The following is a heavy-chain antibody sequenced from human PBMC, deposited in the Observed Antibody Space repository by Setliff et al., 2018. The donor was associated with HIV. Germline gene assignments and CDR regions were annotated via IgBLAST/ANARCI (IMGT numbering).Heavy chain of an antibody. D-gene: IGHD2-2*01. CDR1: GGFISSPNW. J-gene: IGHJ4*02. CDR2: IHHSGST. CDR3: ARHAAGPDGPFDY. V-gene: IGHV4-4*02. Sequence: SETLSLTCAVSGGFISSPNWWSWVRQPPGKGPEWIGEIHHSGSTNYNSSLKSRVTISVDTSKNQFSLELSSVIAADTAVYYCARHAAGPDGPFDYWGQGTLVTVSS.